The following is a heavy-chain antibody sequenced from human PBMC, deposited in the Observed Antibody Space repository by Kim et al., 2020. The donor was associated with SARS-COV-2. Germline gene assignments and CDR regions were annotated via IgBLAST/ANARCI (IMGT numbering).Heavy chain of an antibody. Sequence: DSVKGRFTISRDNAKNSLYLQMNSLRDEDTAVYYCAREERGAGWLRLHDYWGQGTLVTVSS. CDR3: AREERGAGWLRLHDY. D-gene: IGHD5-12*01. J-gene: IGHJ4*02. V-gene: IGHV3-48*02.